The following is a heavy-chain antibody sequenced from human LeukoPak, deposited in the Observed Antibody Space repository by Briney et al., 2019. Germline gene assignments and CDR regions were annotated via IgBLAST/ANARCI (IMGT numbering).Heavy chain of an antibody. CDR3: ATDGPNYNIDH. CDR2: ISWNSGSI. V-gene: IGHV3-9*01. CDR1: GFTFDDYA. J-gene: IGHJ4*02. Sequence: GGSLRLSCAASGFTFDDYAMHWVRQAPGKGLEWVSGISWNSGSIGYADSVKGRFTISRDNAKNSLYLQMDSLRAEDTAVYYCATDGPNYNIDHWGQGILVTVSS. D-gene: IGHD3-9*01.